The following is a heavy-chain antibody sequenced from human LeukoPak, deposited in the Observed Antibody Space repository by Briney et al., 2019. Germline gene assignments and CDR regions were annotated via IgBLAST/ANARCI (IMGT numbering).Heavy chain of an antibody. CDR1: GFTFSNYG. V-gene: IGHV3-30*18. D-gene: IGHD2-2*01. CDR2: ISFDGSKE. CDR3: AKFLGYCTITNCPGDY. Sequence: PGRSLRLSCAASGFTFSNYGILWVRQAPGKGLEWVAGISFDGSKEYYADSVKGRFTISRDDSKNTVFLQMNSLRAEDTAVYHCAKFLGYCTITNCPGDYWGQGTLVTVSS. J-gene: IGHJ4*02.